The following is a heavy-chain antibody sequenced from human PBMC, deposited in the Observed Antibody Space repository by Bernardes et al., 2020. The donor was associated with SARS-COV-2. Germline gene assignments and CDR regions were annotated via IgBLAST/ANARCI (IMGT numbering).Heavy chain of an antibody. Sequence: GGSLRLSCAASGFTFANAWMSWVRQAPGKGLEWVGRIKSKTAGGTTDYAAPVKGRFTISRDDSKNTLYLQINSLKTEDTAVYYCPTDRGSGLDYWGQGTLVTVSS. CDR3: PTDRGSGLDY. D-gene: IGHD6-19*01. CDR2: IKSKTAGGTT. CDR1: GFTFANAW. V-gene: IGHV3-15*01. J-gene: IGHJ4*02.